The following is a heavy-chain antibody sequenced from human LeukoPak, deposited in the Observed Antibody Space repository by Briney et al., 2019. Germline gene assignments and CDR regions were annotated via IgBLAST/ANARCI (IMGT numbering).Heavy chain of an antibody. J-gene: IGHJ4*02. D-gene: IGHD2-2*01. CDR1: GFTLSNYA. CDR2: ISGPGGST. Sequence: GGSLRLSCAASGFTLSNYAMNWVRQAPGKGLEWVSAISGPGGSTYYADSVEGRFTISRDNSKNTLYLQMNSLRAEDTAVYYCAHLPIVVVPAAMENYFDYWGQGTLVTVSS. CDR3: AHLPIVVVPAAMENYFDY. V-gene: IGHV3-23*01.